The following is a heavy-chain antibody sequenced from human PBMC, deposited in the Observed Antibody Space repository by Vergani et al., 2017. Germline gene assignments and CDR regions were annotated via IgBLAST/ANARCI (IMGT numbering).Heavy chain of an antibody. CDR2: ISYDGSNK. D-gene: IGHD5-24*01. Sequence: QVQLVESGGGVVQPGRSLRLSCAASGFTSSSYAMHWVRQAPGKGLEWVAVISYDGSNKYYADSVKGRFTISRDNSKNTLYLQMNSLRAEDTAVYYCARTERWLQLLPFDYWSQGTLVTVSS. V-gene: IGHV3-30-3*01. CDR3: ARTERWLQLLPFDY. J-gene: IGHJ4*02. CDR1: GFTSSSYA.